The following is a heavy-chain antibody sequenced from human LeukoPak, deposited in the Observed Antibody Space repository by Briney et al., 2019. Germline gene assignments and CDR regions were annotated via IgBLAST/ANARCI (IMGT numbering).Heavy chain of an antibody. CDR1: GFMFTSFS. V-gene: IGHV3-21*01. CDR3: ARGPGTLYMDV. J-gene: IGHJ6*03. Sequence: GGSLRLSCTASGFMFTSFSMTWVRQAPGKGLEWVSSISSTSHYVYYADSVKGRFTISRDNAKNSLYLQMNSLRAEDTAVYYCARGPGTLYMDVWGKGTTVTVSS. CDR2: ISSTSHYV.